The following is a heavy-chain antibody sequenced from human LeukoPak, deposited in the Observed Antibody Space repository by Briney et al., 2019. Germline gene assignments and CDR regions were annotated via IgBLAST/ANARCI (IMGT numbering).Heavy chain of an antibody. D-gene: IGHD2-8*01. CDR3: SRENGAFSPFGY. CDR1: GDSISSYY. J-gene: IGHJ4*02. CDR2: ISLSGLT. V-gene: IGHV4-59*12. Sequence: SETLSLTCTVSGDSISSYYWSWIRQPPGQGLEWIGEISLSGLTNYNPSLKSRVTVSLDKSKNHLSLNLTSVTAADTAVYYCSRENGAFSPFGYWGQGTLVTVPS.